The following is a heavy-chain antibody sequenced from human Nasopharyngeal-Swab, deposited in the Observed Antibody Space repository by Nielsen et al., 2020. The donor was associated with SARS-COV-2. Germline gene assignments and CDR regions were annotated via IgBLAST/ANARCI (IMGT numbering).Heavy chain of an antibody. CDR1: GFTFSSYA. D-gene: IGHD2-21*02. CDR2: ISYDGSNK. V-gene: IGHV3-30-3*01. CDR3: ARESVVTGMDDATDI. J-gene: IGHJ3*02. Sequence: GESLKISCAASGFTFSSYAMHWVRQAPGKGLEWVAVISYDGSNKYYPDSVKGRFTISRDDAKNSVYLQMNSLRAEDTAVYYCARESVVTGMDDATDIWGQGTMVTVSS.